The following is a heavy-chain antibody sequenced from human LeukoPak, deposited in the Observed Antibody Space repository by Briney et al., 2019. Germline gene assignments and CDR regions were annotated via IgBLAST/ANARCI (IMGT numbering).Heavy chain of an antibody. CDR2: IRQDGSEK. CDR3: ARTGYSSSWYPFDY. Sequence: GGSLRLSCAASGFTFSSYWMSWVRQAPGKGLEWVANIRQDGSEKYYVDSVKGRFAISRDHGKNSLYLQMNSLRAEDTAVYYCARTGYSSSWYPFDYWGQGTLVTVSS. D-gene: IGHD6-13*01. CDR1: GFTFSSYW. J-gene: IGHJ4*02. V-gene: IGHV3-7*01.